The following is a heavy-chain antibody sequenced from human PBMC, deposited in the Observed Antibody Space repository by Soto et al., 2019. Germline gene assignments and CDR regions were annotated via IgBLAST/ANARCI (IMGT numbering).Heavy chain of an antibody. CDR1: GFTFSSYG. J-gene: IGHJ4*02. CDR3: TTGIAAAGTGY. Sequence: QVQLVESGGGVVQPGRSLRLSCAASGFTFSSYGMHWVRQAPGKGLEWVAVIWYDGSNKYYADSVKGRFTISRDNSKNTPYLQMNSLRAEDTAVYYCTTGIAAAGTGYWGQGTLVTVSS. D-gene: IGHD6-13*01. V-gene: IGHV3-33*01. CDR2: IWYDGSNK.